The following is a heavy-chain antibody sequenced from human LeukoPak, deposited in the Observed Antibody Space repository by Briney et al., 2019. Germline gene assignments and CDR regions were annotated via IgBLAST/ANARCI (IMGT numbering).Heavy chain of an antibody. V-gene: IGHV4-39*01. J-gene: IGHJ4*02. CDR1: GGSISSSSYY. CDR2: IYYSGST. CDR3: ARRNSNYEIYYFDY. D-gene: IGHD4-11*01. Sequence: SETLSLTCTVSGGSISSSSYYWGWIRQPPGKGLEWIGSIYYSGSTYYNPSLKSRVTISVDTSKNQFSLKLSSVTAADTAVYYCARRNSNYEIYYFDYWGQGTLVTVSS.